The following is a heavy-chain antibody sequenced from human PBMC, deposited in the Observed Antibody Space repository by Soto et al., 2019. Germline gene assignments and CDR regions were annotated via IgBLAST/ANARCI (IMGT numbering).Heavy chain of an antibody. CDR2: ISGSGGVT. D-gene: IGHD6-19*01. V-gene: IGHV3-23*01. CDR3: AKGAAVSGDYYFHY. Sequence: EVQLLESGGGLVQPGGSLRLSCAASGFIFSNYGISWVRQAPGKGLEWVSGISGSGGVTFYADSVKGRFTISRDNFKNTLYLQMNSLRVEDTAVYYCAKGAAVSGDYYFHYWGQGALVTVSS. CDR1: GFIFSNYG. J-gene: IGHJ4*02.